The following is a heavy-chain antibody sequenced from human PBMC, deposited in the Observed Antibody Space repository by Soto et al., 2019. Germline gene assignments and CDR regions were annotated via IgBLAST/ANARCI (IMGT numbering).Heavy chain of an antibody. J-gene: IGHJ4*02. CDR1: GGSISSSSYY. CDR2: IYYSGST. CDR3: ATFGYSYTDY. Sequence: SETLSLTCTVSGGSISSSSYYWGWIRQPPGKGLEWIGSIYYSGSTYYNPSLKSRVTISVDTSKNQFSLKLSSVTAADTAVYYCATFGYSYTDYWGQGTLVTVSS. D-gene: IGHD5-18*01. V-gene: IGHV4-39*01.